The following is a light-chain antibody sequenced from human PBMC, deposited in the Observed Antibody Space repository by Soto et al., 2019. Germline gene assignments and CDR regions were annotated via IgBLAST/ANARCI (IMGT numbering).Light chain of an antibody. CDR1: SSDVGGYNY. Sequence: QSALTQPASVSGSPGQSITISCTGTSSDVGGYNYVSWYQQHPGKAPKLMIYEVSNRPSGVSNRFSGSKSGNTASLTISGLQAEDEAAYYCSSYTSSSTLGVVFGGGTKVNVL. CDR3: SSYTSSSTLGVV. CDR2: EVS. J-gene: IGLJ2*01. V-gene: IGLV2-14*01.